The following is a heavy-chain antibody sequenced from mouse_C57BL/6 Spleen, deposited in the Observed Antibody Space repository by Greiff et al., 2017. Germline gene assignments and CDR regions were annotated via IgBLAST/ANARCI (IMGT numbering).Heavy chain of an antibody. CDR3: ARGEGYYDSMDY. J-gene: IGHJ4*01. Sequence: QVQLQQPGAELVMPGASVKLSCKASGYTFTSYWMHWVKQRPGQGLEWIGEIDPSDSYTNYNQKFKGKSTLTVDKSSSTAYMQLSSLTSEDSAVYDCARGEGYYDSMDYWGQGTSVTVSS. CDR1: GYTFTSYW. D-gene: IGHD2-2*01. V-gene: IGHV1-69*01. CDR2: IDPSDSYT.